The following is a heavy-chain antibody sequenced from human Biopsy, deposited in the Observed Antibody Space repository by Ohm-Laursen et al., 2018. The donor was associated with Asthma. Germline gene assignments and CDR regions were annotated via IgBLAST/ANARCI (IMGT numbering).Heavy chain of an antibody. J-gene: IGHJ4*01. Sequence: ASVKVSCKASGYTFNSVAVMWVRQAPGQGLEWMGWINTNSGAPTYVQGFSGRFVFSLDPSVTTAYLQIDSLRSEDTGVYYCTRAGSTFVADYWGQGTLVTVSS. V-gene: IGHV7-4-1*01. CDR1: GYTFNSVA. D-gene: IGHD5-12*01. CDR3: TRAGSTFVADY. CDR2: INTNSGAP.